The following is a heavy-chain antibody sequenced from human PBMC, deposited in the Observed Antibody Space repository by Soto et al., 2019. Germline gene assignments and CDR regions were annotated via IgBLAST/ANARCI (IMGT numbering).Heavy chain of an antibody. CDR3: AKRGTAALGTSRNDHFDS. CDR1: GFSSSDYW. V-gene: IGHV3-7*01. D-gene: IGHD1-1*01. Sequence: ELQLVQSGGGLAQPGGSLRLSCIASGFSSSDYWMAWIRQVPGKGLELVAAINGDGSDRGYLESVEGRFTISRDNAKNTVFLQMDSLRGEDTAVYHCAKRGTAALGTSRNDHFDSWGQGTLVTVSS. J-gene: IGHJ4*02. CDR2: INGDGSDR.